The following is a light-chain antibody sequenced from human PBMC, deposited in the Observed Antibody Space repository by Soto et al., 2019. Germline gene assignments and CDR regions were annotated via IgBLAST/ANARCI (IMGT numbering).Light chain of an antibody. V-gene: IGLV1-40*01. CDR2: GNS. CDR3: QSYDSSLGLVE. J-gene: IGLJ2*01. Sequence: QSVLTQPPSVSGAPGQRVTISCTGSNSNIGAGYDVHWYQQLPGTAPKLLIYGNSNRPSGVPDRFSASKSGTSASLAITGLQAEDEADYYCQSYDSSLGLVEFGGGTKLTVL. CDR1: NSNIGAGYD.